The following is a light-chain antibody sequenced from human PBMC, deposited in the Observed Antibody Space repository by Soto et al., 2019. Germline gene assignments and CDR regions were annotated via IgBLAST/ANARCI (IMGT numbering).Light chain of an antibody. CDR1: QSISSW. J-gene: IGKJ1*01. CDR3: QQYNSYPWT. Sequence: DFQMPQSPPTLSASVADRVTVTCRASQSISSWLAWYQQKPGKAPKLLIYKASSLESGVPSRFSGSGSGTEFTLTISSLQPDDFATYYCQQYNSYPWTFGQGTKVDIK. CDR2: KAS. V-gene: IGKV1-5*03.